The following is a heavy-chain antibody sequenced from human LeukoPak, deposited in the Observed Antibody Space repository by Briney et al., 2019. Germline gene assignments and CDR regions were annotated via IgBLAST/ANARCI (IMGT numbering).Heavy chain of an antibody. CDR2: ISGSGGST. J-gene: IGHJ4*02. CDR1: GFTFSSYA. D-gene: IGHD4-17*01. V-gene: IGHV3-23*01. Sequence: GGSLRLSCAASGFTFSSYAMSWVRQAPGKGLEWVSAISGSGGSTYYADSVKGRFTISRDNSKNTLYLQMNSLRAEDTAVYYCARGLGQIYGDYDFDYWGQGTLVTVSS. CDR3: ARGLGQIYGDYDFDY.